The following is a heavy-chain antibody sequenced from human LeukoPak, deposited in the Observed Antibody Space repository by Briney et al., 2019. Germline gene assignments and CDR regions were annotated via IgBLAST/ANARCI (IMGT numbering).Heavy chain of an antibody. CDR3: ARFIASKTNWFDP. D-gene: IGHD6-13*01. J-gene: IGHJ5*02. V-gene: IGHV3-7*05. CDR1: GFTFSSYW. CDR2: IKQDGSEK. Sequence: GGSLRLPCAASGFTFSSYWMTWVRQAPGKGLEWVANIKQDGSEKYYVDSVKGRFTISRDNAKNSLYLQMNSLRAEDTAVYYCARFIASKTNWFDPWGQGTLVTVSS.